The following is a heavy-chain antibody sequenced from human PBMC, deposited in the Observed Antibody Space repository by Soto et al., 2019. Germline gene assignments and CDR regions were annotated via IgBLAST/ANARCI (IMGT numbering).Heavy chain of an antibody. CDR3: ARGRRVGLRYFDWSQAYYYYGMDV. CDR2: ISLYNGNT. CDR1: DFSFTSHG. Sequence: GASVKVSCKAYDFSFTSHGISWVRQAPGQGLEWMGWISLYNGNTNYAQQFQGRVTMTRNTSISTAYMELSSLRSEDTAVYYCARGRRVGLRYFDWSQAYYYYGMDVWGQGTTVTVSS. D-gene: IGHD3-9*01. J-gene: IGHJ6*02. V-gene: IGHV1-18*04.